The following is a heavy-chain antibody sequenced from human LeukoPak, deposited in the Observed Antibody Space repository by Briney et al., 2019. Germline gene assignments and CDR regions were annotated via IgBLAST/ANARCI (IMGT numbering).Heavy chain of an antibody. Sequence: PSETLSLTGAGYGGSFSGYYWSWLRKPPGKGREGCGEINHSGSTNYNPSLKSRVTISVDTSKTQFSLKLSSVTAADTAVYYCARVKRRFLEWLLDYWGQGTLVTVSS. J-gene: IGHJ4*02. V-gene: IGHV4-34*01. CDR3: ARVKRRFLEWLLDY. CDR2: INHSGST. D-gene: IGHD3-3*01. CDR1: GGSFSGYY.